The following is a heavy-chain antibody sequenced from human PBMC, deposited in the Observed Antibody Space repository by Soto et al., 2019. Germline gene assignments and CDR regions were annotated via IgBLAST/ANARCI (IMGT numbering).Heavy chain of an antibody. Sequence: SVKVSCKASGGTFSSYAISWVRQAPGQGLEWMGGIIPIFGTANYAQKFQGRVTITADESTSTAYMELSSLRSEDTAVYYCARAGRGTMVYAIYDAFDLWGQGTMVTVSS. CDR3: ARAGRGTMVYAIYDAFDL. CDR2: IIPIFGTA. D-gene: IGHD2-8*01. V-gene: IGHV1-69*13. J-gene: IGHJ3*01. CDR1: GGTFSSYA.